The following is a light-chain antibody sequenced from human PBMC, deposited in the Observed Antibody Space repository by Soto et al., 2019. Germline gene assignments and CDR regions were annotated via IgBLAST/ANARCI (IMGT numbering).Light chain of an antibody. J-gene: IGKJ1*01. V-gene: IGKV1-5*03. Sequence: DIQMTQSPSTLSGSVGDRVTITCRASQTISSWLAWYQQKPGKAPKLLIYKASTLKSGVPSRFSGSGSGTEFTLTISSLQPDGFATYYGQHYNSYSAAFGQGTKVELK. CDR2: KAS. CDR1: QTISSW. CDR3: QHYNSYSAA.